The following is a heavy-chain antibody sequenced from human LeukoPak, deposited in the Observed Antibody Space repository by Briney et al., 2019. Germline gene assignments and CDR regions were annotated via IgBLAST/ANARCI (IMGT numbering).Heavy chain of an antibody. V-gene: IGHV4-59*12. CDR3: ARGPPYDYVWGSYRLNWFDP. CDR2: IYYSGST. D-gene: IGHD3-16*02. J-gene: IGHJ5*02. Sequence: SETLSLTCTVSGGSISSYYWSWIRQPPGKGLEWIGYIYYSGSTNYNPSLKSRVTISVDTSKNQFSLKLSSVTAADTAVYYCARGPPYDYVWGSYRLNWFDPWGQGTLVTVSS. CDR1: GGSISSYY.